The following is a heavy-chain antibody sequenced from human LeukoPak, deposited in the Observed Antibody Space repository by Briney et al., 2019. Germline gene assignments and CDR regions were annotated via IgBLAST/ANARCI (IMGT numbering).Heavy chain of an antibody. J-gene: IGHJ4*02. D-gene: IGHD2-2*01. V-gene: IGHV3-23*01. Sequence: GGSLRLSCAASAFTFTNYTMSWVRQAPGKGLEWVSGVSGSGGNIHYADSVKGRFTISRDNSKNTLYLQMNSLRAEDTAVYYCAASLPNIVVVPATKGPFGYWGQGALVTVSS. CDR1: AFTFTNYT. CDR2: VSGSGGNI. CDR3: AASLPNIVVVPATKGPFGY.